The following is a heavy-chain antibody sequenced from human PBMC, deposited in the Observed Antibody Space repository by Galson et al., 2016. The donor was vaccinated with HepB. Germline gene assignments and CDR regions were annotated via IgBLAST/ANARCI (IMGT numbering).Heavy chain of an antibody. Sequence: SLRLSCAASGFSFSLYDMHWVRQAPGKGLEWVAVKSHDGKNEFYADSVKGRFSTSRDNSKNTVYLQMNSLRPDDTAVYYCARDWGRLAAYYFDYWGQGALVTVSS. CDR1: GFSFSLYD. CDR2: KSHDGKNE. CDR3: ARDWGRLAAYYFDY. V-gene: IGHV3-30*04. D-gene: IGHD3-16*01. J-gene: IGHJ4*02.